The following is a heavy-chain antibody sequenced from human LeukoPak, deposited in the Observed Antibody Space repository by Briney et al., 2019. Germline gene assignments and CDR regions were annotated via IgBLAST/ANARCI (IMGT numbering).Heavy chain of an antibody. D-gene: IGHD5-12*01. V-gene: IGHV4-59*11. CDR3: ARVSVSGYGYYYFDY. CDR2: MYYSGST. Sequence: PSETLSLTCTVSGGSISIHYWSWIRQPPGKGLEWIGYMYYSGSTKYNPSLKSRVTMSVDTSQNQFSLKLSSVTAADTAVYHCARVSVSGYGYYYFDYWGQGTLVTVSS. CDR1: GGSISIHY. J-gene: IGHJ4*02.